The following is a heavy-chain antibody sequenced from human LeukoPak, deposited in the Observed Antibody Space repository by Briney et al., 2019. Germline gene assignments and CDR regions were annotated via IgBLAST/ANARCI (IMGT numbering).Heavy chain of an antibody. Sequence: PGGSLRLSCEASGFNFSDVWMNWVRQAPGKGLEWIGRIKTKTDGRATEYAAPVKGRFTISRDDSKSTVYLHMNSLKTEDTALYYCVTRITSTGDYWGQGTLVTVSS. J-gene: IGHJ4*02. D-gene: IGHD3-16*01. CDR3: VTRITSTGDY. CDR1: GFNFSDVW. CDR2: IKTKTDGRAT. V-gene: IGHV3-15*01.